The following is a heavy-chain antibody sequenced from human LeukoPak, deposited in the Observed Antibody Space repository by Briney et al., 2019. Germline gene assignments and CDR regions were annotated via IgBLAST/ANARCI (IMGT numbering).Heavy chain of an antibody. CDR1: GYSFTSYW. Sequence: GESLKISCKGSGYSFTSYWIGWVRQMPGKGLEWMGIIYPGDSDTRYSPSFQGQVTISADKSISTAYLQWSSLKASDTAMYYCARGILTGYFSDAFDIWGQGTMVTVSS. CDR3: ARGILTGYFSDAFDI. CDR2: IYPGDSDT. V-gene: IGHV5-51*01. J-gene: IGHJ3*02. D-gene: IGHD3-9*01.